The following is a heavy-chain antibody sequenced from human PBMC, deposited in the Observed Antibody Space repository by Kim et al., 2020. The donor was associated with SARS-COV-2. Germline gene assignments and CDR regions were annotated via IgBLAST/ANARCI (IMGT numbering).Heavy chain of an antibody. J-gene: IGHJ2*01. Sequence: GGSLRLSCAASGFTFSSYGMHWVRQAPGKGLEWVAVISYDGSNKYYADSVKGRFTISRDNSKNTLYLQMNSLRAEDTAVYYCANEEGVGLWYFDLWGRGTLVTVSS. V-gene: IGHV3-30*18. CDR1: GFTFSSYG. CDR2: ISYDGSNK. D-gene: IGHD1-26*01. CDR3: ANEEGVGLWYFDL.